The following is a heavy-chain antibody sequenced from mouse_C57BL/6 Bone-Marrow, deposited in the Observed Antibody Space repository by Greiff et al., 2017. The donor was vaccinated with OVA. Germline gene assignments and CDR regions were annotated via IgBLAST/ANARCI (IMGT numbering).Heavy chain of an antibody. Sequence: VKLVESGPELVKPGASVKISCKASGYAFSSSWMNWVKQRPGKGLEWIGRIYPGDGDTNYNGKFKGKATLTADKSSSTAYMQLSSLTSEDSAVYFCARSYSNYVYAMDYWGQGTSVTVSS. CDR1: GYAFSSSW. CDR2: IYPGDGDT. D-gene: IGHD2-5*01. V-gene: IGHV1-82*01. CDR3: ARSYSNYVYAMDY. J-gene: IGHJ4*01.